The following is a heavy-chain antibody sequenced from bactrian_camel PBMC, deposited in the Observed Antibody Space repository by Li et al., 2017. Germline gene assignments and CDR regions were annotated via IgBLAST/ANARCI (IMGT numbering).Heavy chain of an antibody. CDR3: RQVLCDFALWLVTCITT. J-gene: IGHJ4*01. CDR2: IAGDGRT. V-gene: IGHV3S53*01. CDR1: EYIGRYC. Sequence: HVQLVESGGGSVQAGGTLRLSCAASEYIGRYCMGWFRQVEAEEREGVAAIAGDGRTNYADSVKGRFTISRDGAKNTMYLQMNNLNLRTRPCITVRQVLCDFALWLVTCITTWARGPRSPSP. D-gene: IGHD1*01.